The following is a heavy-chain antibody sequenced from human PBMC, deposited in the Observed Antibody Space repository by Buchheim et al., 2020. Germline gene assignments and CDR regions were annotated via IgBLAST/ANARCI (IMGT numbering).Heavy chain of an antibody. J-gene: IGHJ6*02. CDR3: ARDAQRGYCSSTSCPTDYYYGMDV. CDR2: IYYSGST. V-gene: IGHV4-30-4*01. D-gene: IGHD2-2*01. Sequence: QVQLQQWGAGLLKPSQTLSLTCTVSGGSISSGDYYWSWIRQPPGKGLEWIGYIYYSGSTYYNPSLKSRVTISVDTSKNQFSLKLSSVTAADTAVYYCARDAQRGYCSSTSCPTDYYYGMDVWGQGTT. CDR1: GGSISSGDYY.